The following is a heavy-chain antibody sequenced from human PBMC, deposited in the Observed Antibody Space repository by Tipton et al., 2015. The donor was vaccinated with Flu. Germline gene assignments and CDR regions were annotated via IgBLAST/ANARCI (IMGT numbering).Heavy chain of an antibody. CDR2: IYSSGRST. J-gene: IGHJ4*02. Sequence: TLSLTCTVSGGSISGYYWSWIRQPPGRGLEWIGYIYSSGRSTNYNPSVKSRVTISVDTSKNQFSLNLSSVTAADTAVYYCARGVGFWGQGTLVTVSS. V-gene: IGHV4-59*08. CDR3: ARGVGF. D-gene: IGHD2-15*01. CDR1: GGSISGYY.